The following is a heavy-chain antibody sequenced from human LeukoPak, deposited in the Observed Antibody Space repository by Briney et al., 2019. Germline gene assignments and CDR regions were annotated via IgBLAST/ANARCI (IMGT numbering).Heavy chain of an antibody. D-gene: IGHD3-10*01. CDR3: AKGSYGSGSYYHDSDY. V-gene: IGHV3-48*03. Sequence: GGAPRLSCAASGFTFSSYEMNAVRQAPGKGREWVSYISISGSTIYYADSVKGRFTISRDNAKNSLYLQMNSLRAEDTAVYYCAKGSYGSGSYYHDSDYWGQGTLVTVSS. CDR2: ISISGSTI. CDR1: GFTFSSYE. J-gene: IGHJ4*02.